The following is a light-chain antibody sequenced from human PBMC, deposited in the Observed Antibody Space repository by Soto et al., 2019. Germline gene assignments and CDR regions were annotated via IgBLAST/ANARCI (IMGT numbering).Light chain of an antibody. V-gene: IGKV3-20*01. CDR3: QQYVSSPFT. J-gene: IGKJ3*01. CDR1: QSVSSRY. Sequence: DIVLTQYPGNLSLSPGERATLSCRDSQSVSSRYLAWYQQKPGQAPRLLIYGASSRATGIPGRLSGRGSGTDFTLTISRLELEDFAVYSCQQYVSSPFTFVPGTKVDI. CDR2: GAS.